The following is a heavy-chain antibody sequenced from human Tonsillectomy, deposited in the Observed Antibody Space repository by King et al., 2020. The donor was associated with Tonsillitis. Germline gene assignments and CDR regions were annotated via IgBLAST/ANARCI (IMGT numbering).Heavy chain of an antibody. CDR2: MNEDGSIK. Sequence: VQLVESGGGLVQPGESLRLSCAASGFTFGNYWMTWVRQAPGKGLEWVANMNEDGSIKYYVDSVRGRFSISRDNAKNSLYLQMNSLRAEDTALYYCARGDSNSGDSGGQGTLVTVSS. D-gene: IGHD6-6*01. CDR3: ARGDSNSGDS. CDR1: GFTFGNYW. J-gene: IGHJ5*01. V-gene: IGHV3-7*01.